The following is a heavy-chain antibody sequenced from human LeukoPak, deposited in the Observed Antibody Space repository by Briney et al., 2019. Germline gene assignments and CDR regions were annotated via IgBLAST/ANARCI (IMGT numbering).Heavy chain of an antibody. CDR2: IYYSGST. D-gene: IGHD3-9*01. V-gene: IGHV4-59*12. Sequence: SETLSLTCTVSGGSISSYYWSWIRQPPGKGLEWIGYIYYSGSTNYNPSLKSRVTISVDTSKNQFSLKLSSVTAADTAVYYCARAVLRYQGAFDIWGQGTMVTVSS. CDR1: GGSISSYY. J-gene: IGHJ3*02. CDR3: ARAVLRYQGAFDI.